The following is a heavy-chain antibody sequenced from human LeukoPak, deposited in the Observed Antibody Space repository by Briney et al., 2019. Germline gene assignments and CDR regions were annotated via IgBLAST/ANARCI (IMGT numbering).Heavy chain of an antibody. CDR1: GFTFSSYA. CDR3: AKGGAGYYDSSGYYGFQH. CDR2: ISGSSGCT. D-gene: IGHD3-22*01. V-gene: IGHV3-23*01. J-gene: IGHJ1*01. Sequence: SLRLSCAASGFTFSSYAMSWVRQAPGKGLEWGSAISGSSGCTYYADSVKGRFTISRDNSKNTLYLQMNSLRAEDTAVYYCAKGGAGYYDSSGYYGFQHWGQGTLVTVSS.